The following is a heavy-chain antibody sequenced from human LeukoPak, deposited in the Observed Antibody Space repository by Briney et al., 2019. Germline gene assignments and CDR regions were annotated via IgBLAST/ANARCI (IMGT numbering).Heavy chain of an antibody. D-gene: IGHD1-14*01. J-gene: IGHJ6*02. V-gene: IGHV3-74*01. CDR2: INSDGSST. Sequence: ASLRLSCAASGFTFSSYWMHWVRQAPGKGLVWVSRINSDGSSTSYADSVKGRFTISRDNAKNTLYLQMNTLRVEDTAVYYCATGQGHGMDVWGQGTTVTVSS. CDR1: GFTFSSYW. CDR3: ATGQGHGMDV.